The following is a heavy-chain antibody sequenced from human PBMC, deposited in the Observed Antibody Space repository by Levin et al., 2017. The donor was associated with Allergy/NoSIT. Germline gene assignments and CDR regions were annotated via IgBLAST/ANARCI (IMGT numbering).Heavy chain of an antibody. CDR3: ARSYYGSGSYYRNYFDY. D-gene: IGHD3-10*01. Sequence: SVKVSCKASGGTFSSYAISWVRQAPGQGLEWMGGIIPIFGTANYAQKFQGRVTITADESTSTAYMELSSLRSEDTAVYYCARSYYGSGSYYRNYFDYWGQGTLVTVSS. V-gene: IGHV1-69*13. CDR2: IIPIFGTA. J-gene: IGHJ4*02. CDR1: GGTFSSYA.